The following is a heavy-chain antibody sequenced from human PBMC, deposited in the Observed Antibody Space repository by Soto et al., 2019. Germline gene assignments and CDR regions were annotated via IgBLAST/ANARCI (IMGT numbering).Heavy chain of an antibody. Sequence: GSLRLTCAASGXTISDHEMSWIRQAPGKGLEFISYINPSNTYTHYADSVKGRFTISRGNADNSLYLQMNILRHEDTALYYCARGHHSKDVWGQGATVTVSS. J-gene: IGHJ6*02. CDR3: ARGHHSKDV. CDR1: GXTISDHE. CDR2: INPSNTYT. V-gene: IGHV3-11*06.